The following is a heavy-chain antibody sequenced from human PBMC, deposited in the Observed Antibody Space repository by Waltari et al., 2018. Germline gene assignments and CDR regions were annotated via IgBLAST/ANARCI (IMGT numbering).Heavy chain of an antibody. D-gene: IGHD6-25*01. CDR1: GGSISSSSSY. CDR2: IYYSGST. J-gene: IGHJ6*02. Sequence: QLQLQESGPGLVKPSETLSLTCPVSGGSISSSSSYWGWIRKPPGKGLEWIGSIYYSGSTYYNPSLKSRVTISVDTSKNQFSLKLSSVTAADTAVYYCARDIRRGKQRGGMDVWGQGTTVTVSS. V-gene: IGHV4-39*07. CDR3: ARDIRRGKQRGGMDV.